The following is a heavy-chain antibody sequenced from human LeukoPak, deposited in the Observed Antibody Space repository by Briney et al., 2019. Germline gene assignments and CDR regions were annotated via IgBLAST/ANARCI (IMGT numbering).Heavy chain of an antibody. CDR2: MYYSGST. CDR3: ARSSTGSYFDY. Sequence: SETLSLTCTVPGGSMSRYYWSWIRQPPGKGLEWIGYMYYSGSTKYNPSLKSRVTISVDTSKNQFSLKLSSVTAADTAVYYCARSSTGSYFDYWGQGTLVTVFS. CDR1: GGSMSRYY. J-gene: IGHJ4*02. D-gene: IGHD3-3*02. V-gene: IGHV4-59*01.